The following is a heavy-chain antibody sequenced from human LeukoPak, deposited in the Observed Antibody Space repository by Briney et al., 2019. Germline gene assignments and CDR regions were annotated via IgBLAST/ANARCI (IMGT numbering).Heavy chain of an antibody. CDR3: ARQRGSYRGYYFDY. J-gene: IGHJ4*02. V-gene: IGHV4-34*01. Sequence: PSETLSLTCVVYGGSFRDYYWSWIRQTPGEGLQWIGGIKHSGSTDFNPSLKSRVTMSIDTSKNQFSLKLSSVTAADTAVYYCARQRGSYRGYYFDYWGQGTLVTVSS. CDR2: IKHSGST. CDR1: GGSFRDYY. D-gene: IGHD1-26*01.